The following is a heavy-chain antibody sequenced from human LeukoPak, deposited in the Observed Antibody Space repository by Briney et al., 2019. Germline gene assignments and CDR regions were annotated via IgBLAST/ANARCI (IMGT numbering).Heavy chain of an antibody. CDR3: ARAKAKRATLSPYNWFDP. Sequence: PSETLSLTCAVYGGSFSGYYWSWIRQPPGKGLEWIGEINHSGSTNYNPSLKSRVTISVDTSKNQFSLKLSSVTAADTAVYYCARAKAKRATLSPYNWFDPWGQGTLVTVSS. V-gene: IGHV4-34*01. CDR1: GGSFSGYY. J-gene: IGHJ5*02. D-gene: IGHD5-24*01. CDR2: INHSGST.